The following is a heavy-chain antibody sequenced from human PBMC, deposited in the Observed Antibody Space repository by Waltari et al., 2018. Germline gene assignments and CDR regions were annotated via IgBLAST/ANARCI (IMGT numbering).Heavy chain of an antibody. CDR2: IYFTGST. Sequence: QLHLQLSGPGLVKPSETLSLTCAVSGTSVTTTNYFWGWIHQPPGKGLEWIGRIYFTGSTDDNPSLKSRVTISIDTSTNQFSLNLRSVTAADTAVYYCARGIWQQLAHFDSWGQGTLVTVSS. CDR1: GTSVTTTNYF. D-gene: IGHD6-13*01. V-gene: IGHV4-39*01. J-gene: IGHJ4*02. CDR3: ARGIWQQLAHFDS.